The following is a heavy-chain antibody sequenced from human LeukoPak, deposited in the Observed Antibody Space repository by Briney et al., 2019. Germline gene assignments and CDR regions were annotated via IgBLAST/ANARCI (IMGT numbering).Heavy chain of an antibody. V-gene: IGHV4-59*01. CDR2: IYYSGST. Sequence: SETLSLTCTVSGGSISSYYWSWIRQPPGKGLEWIGYIYYSGSTNYNPSLKSRVTISVDTSKNQFSLKLSSETAADTAVYYCARVQVTYGMDVWGQGTTVTVSS. D-gene: IGHD2-21*02. J-gene: IGHJ6*02. CDR1: GGSISSYY. CDR3: ARVQVTYGMDV.